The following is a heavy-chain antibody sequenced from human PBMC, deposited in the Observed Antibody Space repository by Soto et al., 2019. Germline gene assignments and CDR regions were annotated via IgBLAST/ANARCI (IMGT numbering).Heavy chain of an antibody. CDR3: AGAYDSSGYFGLYYGMDV. V-gene: IGHV3-23*01. CDR2: ISGSGGST. Sequence: GSLRLSCAASGFTFSNYAMRWVRQAQGKGLEWVSGISGSGGSTYYADSAKGRFTISRDNSKNTLYLQMNSLGAEDTAIYFCAGAYDSSGYFGLYYGMDVWGQGTTVTVSS. J-gene: IGHJ6*02. D-gene: IGHD3-22*01. CDR1: GFTFSNYA.